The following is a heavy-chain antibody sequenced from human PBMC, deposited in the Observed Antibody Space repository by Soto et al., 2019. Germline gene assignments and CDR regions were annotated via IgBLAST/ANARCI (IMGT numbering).Heavy chain of an antibody. CDR3: AKDRWGDFGDLNLPGY. D-gene: IGHD4-17*01. Sequence: QVLLVESGGGVVQPGRSLRISCAVSGFTFSSFGMHWVRQAPGKGLEWVAVISDDGSSKHYADSLKGRFTISRDNSNNTLDLQLDSMGPEDTAVYYWAKDRWGDFGDLNLPGYWGQGTLVTVSS. V-gene: IGHV3-30*18. CDR1: GFTFSSFG. CDR2: ISDDGSSK. J-gene: IGHJ4*02.